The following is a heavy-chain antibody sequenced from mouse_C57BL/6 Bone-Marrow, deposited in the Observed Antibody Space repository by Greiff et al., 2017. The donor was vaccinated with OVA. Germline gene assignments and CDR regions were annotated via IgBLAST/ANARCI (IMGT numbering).Heavy chain of an antibody. CDR1: GYTFTSYW. Sequence: VQLQQSGTVLARPGASVKMSCKTSGYTFTSYWMHWVKQRPGQGLEWIGAIYPGNSDTSYNQKFKGKAKLTAVTSASTAYMELSSLTNEDSAVYYCTRSYYGSSYPHWYFDVWGTGTTVTVSS. CDR2: IYPGNSDT. D-gene: IGHD1-1*01. V-gene: IGHV1-5*01. CDR3: TRSYYGSSYPHWYFDV. J-gene: IGHJ1*03.